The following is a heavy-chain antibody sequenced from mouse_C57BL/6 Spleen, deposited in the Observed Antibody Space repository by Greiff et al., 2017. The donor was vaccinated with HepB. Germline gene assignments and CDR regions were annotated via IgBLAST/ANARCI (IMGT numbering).Heavy chain of an antibody. CDR3: ASPYYDYGDYYAMDY. Sequence: QVQLQQPGAELVKPGASVKMSCKASGYTFTSYWITWVKQRPGQGLEWIGDIYPGSGSTNYNEKFKSKATLTVDTSSSTAYMQLSSLTSEDSAVYYCASPYYDYGDYYAMDYWGQGTSVTVSS. D-gene: IGHD2-4*01. CDR2: IYPGSGST. V-gene: IGHV1-55*01. J-gene: IGHJ4*01. CDR1: GYTFTSYW.